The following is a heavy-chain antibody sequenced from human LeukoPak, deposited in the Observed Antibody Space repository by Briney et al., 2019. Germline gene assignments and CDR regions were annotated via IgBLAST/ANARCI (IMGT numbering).Heavy chain of an antibody. D-gene: IGHD2-21*02. V-gene: IGHV7-4-1*01. CDR3: ARGDCGGDCSSP. J-gene: IGHJ5*02. Sequence: ASVKVSCKASGYTFTSHAMNWVRQAPGQGLEWIGWINTHTGNPTYAQGFTGRFVFSLDTSVSTAYLQIYSLETEDTAIYYCARGDCGGDCSSPWGQGTLVIVSS. CDR1: GYTFTSHA. CDR2: INTHTGNP.